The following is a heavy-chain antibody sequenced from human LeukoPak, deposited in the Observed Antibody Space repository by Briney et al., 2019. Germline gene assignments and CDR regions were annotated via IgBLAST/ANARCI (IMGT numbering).Heavy chain of an antibody. Sequence: SETLSLTCTVSGDSISDYYWSWIRQPPGKGLEWIGYIYYSGSTNYNPSLKSRVTISVDTSKNQFSLKLSSVTAADTAVYYCARHDSGITGTTYDFDYWGQGTLVTVSS. D-gene: IGHD1-7*01. V-gene: IGHV4-59*08. CDR1: GDSISDYY. J-gene: IGHJ4*02. CDR3: ARHDSGITGTTYDFDY. CDR2: IYYSGST.